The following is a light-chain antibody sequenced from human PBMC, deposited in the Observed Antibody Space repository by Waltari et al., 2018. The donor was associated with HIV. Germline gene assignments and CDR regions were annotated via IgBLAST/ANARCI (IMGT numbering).Light chain of an antibody. Sequence: EVVLTQSPDLHSVHQNEKSTITFRPSQGIGDSLHWYQHKPDQSPKLLFKFASQSISGVPSRFSGSGSGTDFTLTINSLEAEDAATYYCHQTGSLPLTFGGGTKVEIK. V-gene: IGKV6-21*02. CDR2: FAS. J-gene: IGKJ4*01. CDR1: QGIGDS. CDR3: HQTGSLPLT.